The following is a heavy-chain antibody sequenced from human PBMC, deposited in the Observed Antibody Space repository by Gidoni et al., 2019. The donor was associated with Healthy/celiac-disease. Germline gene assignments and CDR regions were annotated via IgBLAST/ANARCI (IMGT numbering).Heavy chain of an antibody. CDR2: INPNSGGT. D-gene: IGHD5-12*01. V-gene: IGHV1-2*02. CDR3: ARYLAREWLRFDDAFDI. J-gene: IGHJ3*02. Sequence: QVQLVHSGAVVKKPGASVQVSCTASGYTFTGYYMHWVRQAPGQGLEWMGWINPNSGGTNYAQKFQGRVTMTRDTSISTAYMELSRLRSDDTAVYYCARYLAREWLRFDDAFDIWGQGTMVTVSS. CDR1: GYTFTGYY.